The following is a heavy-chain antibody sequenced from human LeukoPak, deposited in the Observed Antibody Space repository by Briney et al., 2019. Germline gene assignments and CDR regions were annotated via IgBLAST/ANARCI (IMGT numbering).Heavy chain of an antibody. CDR2: IYPGDSDT. V-gene: IGHV5-51*01. CDR1: GYSFTSYW. D-gene: IGHD3-3*01. CDR3: ASSYYDFWSGYSDFDY. Sequence: GGSLKISCKGSGYSFTSYWIGWVRQMPGKGLEWMGIIYPGDSDTRYSPSFQGQVTISADKSISTAYLQWSSLKASDTAMYYCASSYYDFWSGYSDFDYWGQGTLVTVSS. J-gene: IGHJ4*02.